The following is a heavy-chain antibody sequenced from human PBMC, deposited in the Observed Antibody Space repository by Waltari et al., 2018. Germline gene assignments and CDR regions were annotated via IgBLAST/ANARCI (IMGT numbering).Heavy chain of an antibody. CDR2: IYYSGST. CDR3: AKWGVAAAGTGWFDP. J-gene: IGHJ5*02. Sequence: QVQLQESGPGLVKPSETLSLTCTVYGGSISSHYWSWIRQPPGKGLEWIGYIYYSGSTNYNPSLKSRVTISVDTSKNQFSLKLSSVTAADTAVYYCAKWGVAAAGTGWFDPWGQGTLVTVSS. D-gene: IGHD6-13*01. CDR1: GGSISSHY. V-gene: IGHV4-59*11.